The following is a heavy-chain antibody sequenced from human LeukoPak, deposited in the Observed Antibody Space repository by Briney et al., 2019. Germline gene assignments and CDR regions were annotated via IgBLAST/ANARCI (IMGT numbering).Heavy chain of an antibody. Sequence: SVKVSCKASGGTFSSYAIGWVRQAPGQGLEWMGGIIPIFGTANYAQKFQGRVTITTDESTSTAYMELSSLRSEDTAVYYCARGPPDIDSSGYYYYFDYWGQGTLVTVSS. V-gene: IGHV1-69*05. CDR2: IIPIFGTA. D-gene: IGHD3-22*01. CDR3: ARGPPDIDSSGYYYYFDY. CDR1: GGTFSSYA. J-gene: IGHJ4*02.